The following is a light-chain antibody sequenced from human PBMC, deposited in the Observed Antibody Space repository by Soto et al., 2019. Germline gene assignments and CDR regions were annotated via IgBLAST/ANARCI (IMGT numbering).Light chain of an antibody. V-gene: IGKV3-11*01. CDR3: QQRSSWPLT. Sequence: EIVLTQSPATLSLSPGVRATLSCRASQSVSIYLAWYQQKPGQAPRLLIFDASNRATGIPARFRGSGSGTDFTLTISSLEPEDFAIYYCQQRSSWPLTFGGGTKVEIK. J-gene: IGKJ4*01. CDR1: QSVSIY. CDR2: DAS.